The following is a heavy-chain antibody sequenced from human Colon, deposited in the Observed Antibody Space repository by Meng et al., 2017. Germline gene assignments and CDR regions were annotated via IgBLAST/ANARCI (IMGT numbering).Heavy chain of an antibody. CDR2: IYWDDDQ. CDR3: ARARELWGRPLPSPFDY. J-gene: IGHJ4*02. CDR1: GFALSGVT. D-gene: IGHD7-27*01. Sequence: QITLKESGPTRVEPTQTLTLTCSISGFALSGVTVAWIRQPTGKALECLAVIYWDDDQRYRPSLESRLTITKDTSKNQVVLTMTNVDPVDTATYYCARARELWGRPLPSPFDYWGPGTLVTVSS. V-gene: IGHV2-5*02.